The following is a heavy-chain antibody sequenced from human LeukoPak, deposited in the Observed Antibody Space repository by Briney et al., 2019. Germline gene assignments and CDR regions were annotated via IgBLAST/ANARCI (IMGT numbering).Heavy chain of an antibody. CDR1: GGSISSYY. D-gene: IGHD3-3*01. Sequence: SETLSLTCTVSGGSISSYYWSWIRQPPGKGLEWIGYIYYSGSTNYNPSLKSRVTISVDTSKNQFSLKLSSVTAADTAVYHCAREETLTIFPAGGFDPWGQGTLVTVSS. CDR3: AREETLTIFPAGGFDP. V-gene: IGHV4-59*12. J-gene: IGHJ5*02. CDR2: IYYSGST.